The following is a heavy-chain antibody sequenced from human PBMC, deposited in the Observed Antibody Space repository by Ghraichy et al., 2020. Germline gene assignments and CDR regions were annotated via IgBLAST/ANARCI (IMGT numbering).Heavy chain of an antibody. CDR1: GFSFSTFW. D-gene: IGHD6-19*01. J-gene: IGHJ3*01. CDR3: ARDDSQYGTARYDAFDL. CDR2: INQDGVKK. Sequence: GGSLRLSCAASGFSFSTFWMTWVRQAPGKGLEWVANINQDGVKKNYVDSVEGRFTVSRDNAKNSLYLQMKSLSAEDTAMYYCARDDSQYGTARYDAFDLWGQGTLVTVSS. V-gene: IGHV3-7*01.